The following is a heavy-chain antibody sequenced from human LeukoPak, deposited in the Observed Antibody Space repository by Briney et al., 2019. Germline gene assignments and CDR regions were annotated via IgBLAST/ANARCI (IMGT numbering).Heavy chain of an antibody. CDR1: GYSISSGYY. Sequence: SETLSLTCTVSGYSISSGYYWGWIRQPPGKGLEWIGSIYHSGSTYYNPSLKSRVTISVDTSKNQFSLKLSSVTAADTAVYYCARAVAAAGTNWFDPWGQGTLVTVFS. J-gene: IGHJ5*02. D-gene: IGHD6-13*01. CDR3: ARAVAAAGTNWFDP. CDR2: IYHSGST. V-gene: IGHV4-38-2*02.